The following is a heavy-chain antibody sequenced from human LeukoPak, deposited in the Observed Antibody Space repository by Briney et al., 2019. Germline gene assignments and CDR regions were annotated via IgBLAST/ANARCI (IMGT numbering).Heavy chain of an antibody. J-gene: IGHJ4*02. CDR1: GGSVSSGGYS. CDR3: ASSGYSGYDWSFDY. CDR2: IYHSGST. Sequence: SETLSLTCTVSGGSVSSGGYSWSWIRQPPGKGLEWIGYIYHSGSTYYNPSLKSRVTISVDRSKNQFSLKLSSVTAADTAVYYCASSGYSGYDWSFDYWGQGTLVTVSS. D-gene: IGHD5-12*01. V-gene: IGHV4-30-2*01.